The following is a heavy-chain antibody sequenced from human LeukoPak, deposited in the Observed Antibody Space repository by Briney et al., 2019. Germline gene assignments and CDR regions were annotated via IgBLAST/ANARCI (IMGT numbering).Heavy chain of an antibody. CDR3: ARDRSIAAAGFDY. Sequence: GRSLRPSCAASGFTFSSYGMHWVRQAPGKGLEWVAVIWYDGSNKYYADSVKGRFTISRDNSKDTPYLQMNSLRAEDTAVYYCARDRSIAAAGFDYWGQGTLVTVSS. D-gene: IGHD6-13*01. CDR1: GFTFSSYG. V-gene: IGHV3-33*01. J-gene: IGHJ4*02. CDR2: IWYDGSNK.